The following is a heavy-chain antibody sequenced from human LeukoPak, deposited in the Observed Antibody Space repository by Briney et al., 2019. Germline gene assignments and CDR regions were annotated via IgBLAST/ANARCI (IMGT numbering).Heavy chain of an antibody. V-gene: IGHV3-11*01. Sequence: GGSLRLSCAASGFTFSDYYMSWIRQAPGKGLEWVSYISSSGSTIYYADSVKGRFTISRDNAKNSLYLQMNSLRAEDTAVYYCAGMGITMVRGHNYYYYGMDVWGQGTTVTVSS. CDR2: ISSSGSTI. CDR1: GFTFSDYY. D-gene: IGHD3-10*01. CDR3: AGMGITMVRGHNYYYYGMDV. J-gene: IGHJ6*02.